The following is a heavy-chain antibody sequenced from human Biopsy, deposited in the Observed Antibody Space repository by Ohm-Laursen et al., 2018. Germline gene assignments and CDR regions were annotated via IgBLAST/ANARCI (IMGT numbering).Heavy chain of an antibody. V-gene: IGHV4-59*08. CDR3: ARHDRSGYWGLDY. J-gene: IGHJ4*02. D-gene: IGHD3-22*01. CDR1: GGSISNYF. CDR2: FRFEDRT. Sequence: SETLSLTCAVSGGSISNYFWTWIRQPPGKGLEWIGYFRFEDRTSYNSSLKSQVTISAATSKNQFSLRVSSVTATDTAMYYCARHDRSGYWGLDYWGQGALVTVSA.